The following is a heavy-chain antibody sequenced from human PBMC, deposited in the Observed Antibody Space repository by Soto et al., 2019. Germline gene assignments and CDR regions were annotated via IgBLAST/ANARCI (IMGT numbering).Heavy chain of an antibody. CDR3: ARYSSASGWLDP. CDR2: IKGDGSDK. Sequence: PGGSLRLSCAASGFSFSTYWMSWVRQAPGKGLECVANIKGDGSDKNSVDSVKGRFTISRDNAKNSLYLQMNSLRAEDTAVYYCARYSSASGWLDPWGQGTLVTVSS. J-gene: IGHJ5*02. CDR1: GFSFSTYW. D-gene: IGHD6-19*01. V-gene: IGHV3-7*05.